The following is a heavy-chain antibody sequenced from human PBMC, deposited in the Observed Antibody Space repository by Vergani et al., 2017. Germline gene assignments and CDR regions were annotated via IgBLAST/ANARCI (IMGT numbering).Heavy chain of an antibody. CDR3: ARDRGTGRDWYFDL. J-gene: IGHJ2*01. CDR2: FHHTGMT. CDR1: NYSISRGYF. D-gene: IGHD1-14*01. Sequence: QVQLQEPGPGLVKPSETLSLTCTVSNYSISRGYFWGWIRRPPGKGLEWIASFHHTGMTYNNPSLKSRVTISVDTSKNLISLKLNSVTAADTAVYYCARDRGTGRDWYFDLWGRGTLVTVSS. V-gene: IGHV4-38-2*02.